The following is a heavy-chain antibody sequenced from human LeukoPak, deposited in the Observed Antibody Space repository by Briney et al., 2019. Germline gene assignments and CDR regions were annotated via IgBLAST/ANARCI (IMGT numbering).Heavy chain of an antibody. J-gene: IGHJ6*03. CDR3: ARGFRRYYSGSGSHYYYMDV. D-gene: IGHD3-10*01. CDR1: GGSFSSYY. V-gene: IGHV4-34*01. Sequence: SETLSLTCAVYGGSFSSYYWSWIRQPPGKGLEWIGEINHSGSTNYNPSLKSRVTISVDTSKNQFSLKLSSVTAADTAVYYCARGFRRYYSGSGSHYYYMDVWGKGTTVTISS. CDR2: INHSGST.